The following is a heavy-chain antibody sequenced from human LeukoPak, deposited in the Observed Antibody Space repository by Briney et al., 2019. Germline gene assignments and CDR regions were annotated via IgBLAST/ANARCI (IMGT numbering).Heavy chain of an antibody. CDR1: GFTFSSYE. V-gene: IGHV3-48*03. CDR2: ISSSGSTI. J-gene: IGHJ6*03. Sequence: PGGSLRLSCAASGFTFSSYEMNWVRQAPGKGLEWVSYISSSGSTIYYADSVKGRFTISRDNAKNSLYLQMNSLRAEDTAVYYCARDREGSGSYYKPLSYMDVWGKGTTVTISS. CDR3: ARDREGSGSYYKPLSYMDV. D-gene: IGHD3-10*01.